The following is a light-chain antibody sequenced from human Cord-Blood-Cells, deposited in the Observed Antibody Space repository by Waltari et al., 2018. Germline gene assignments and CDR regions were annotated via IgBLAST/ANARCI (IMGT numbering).Light chain of an antibody. CDR1: QIVSSY. CDR2: DAS. CDR3: QQRSNWLT. J-gene: IGKJ4*01. V-gene: IGKV3-11*01. Sequence: EIVLTPSPATLSLSPGERATLSCRASQIVSSYLAWYQQKPGQATRLLIYDASNRATGIPARFSGSGSGTDFTLTISSLEPEDFAVYYCQQRSNWLTFGGGTKVEIK.